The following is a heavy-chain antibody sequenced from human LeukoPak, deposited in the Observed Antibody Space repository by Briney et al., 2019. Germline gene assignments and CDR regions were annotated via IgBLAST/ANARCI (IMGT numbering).Heavy chain of an antibody. D-gene: IGHD3-9*01. J-gene: IGHJ4*02. V-gene: IGHV1-2*02. CDR1: GYNFIAYY. CDR3: ARDRLNDILTGPDY. Sequence: ASVKVSCKASGYNFIAYYIHWVRQAPGQGLEWMGWINPNNGGTNYAQKFQGRVTMTRDTSISTAYMELSRLTSAATAVYSCARDRLNDILTGPDYWGQGTLVTVSS. CDR2: INPNNGGT.